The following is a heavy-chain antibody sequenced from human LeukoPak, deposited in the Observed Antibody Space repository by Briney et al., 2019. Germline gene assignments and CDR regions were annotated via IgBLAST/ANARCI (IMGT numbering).Heavy chain of an antibody. CDR1: GFTFSSYS. D-gene: IGHD3-3*01. J-gene: IGHJ4*02. V-gene: IGHV3-21*01. CDR2: ISSSSSYI. Sequence: GGSLRLSCAASGFTFSSYSMNWVRQAPGKGLEWVSSISSSSSYIYYADSVKGRFTISRDNAKNSLYLQMNSLRAEDKAVYYWARGAYYRFWGCYYDIDYWGQGTLVTVSS. CDR3: ARGAYYRFWGCYYDIDY.